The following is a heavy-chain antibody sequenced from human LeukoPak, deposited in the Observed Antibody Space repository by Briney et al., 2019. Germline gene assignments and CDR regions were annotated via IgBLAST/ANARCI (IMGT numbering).Heavy chain of an antibody. CDR2: ISSSSSYI. D-gene: IGHD2-2*01. CDR3: ARDYYCSSTSCYNYGMDV. Sequence: PGGSLRLSCAASGFTFSSYAMSWVRQAPGKGLEWVSSISSSSSYIYYADSVKGRFTISRDNAKNSLYLQMNSLRAEDTAVYYCARDYYCSSTSCYNYGMDVWGQGTTVTVSS. CDR1: GFTFSSYA. J-gene: IGHJ6*02. V-gene: IGHV3-21*01.